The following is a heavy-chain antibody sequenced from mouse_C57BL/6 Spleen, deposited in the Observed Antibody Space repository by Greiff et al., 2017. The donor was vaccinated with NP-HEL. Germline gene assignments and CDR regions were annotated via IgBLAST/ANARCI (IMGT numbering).Heavy chain of an antibody. CDR3: VRHKSSWYFDV. CDR2: IRSKSNNYAT. Sequence: EVMLVGSGGGLVQPKGSLKLSCAASGFSFNTYAMNWVRQAPGKGLEWVARIRSKSNNYATYYADSVKDRFTISRDDSESMLYLQMNNLKTEDTAMYYCVRHKSSWYFDVWGTGTTVTVSS. V-gene: IGHV10-1*01. J-gene: IGHJ1*03. CDR1: GFSFNTYA. D-gene: IGHD1-3*01.